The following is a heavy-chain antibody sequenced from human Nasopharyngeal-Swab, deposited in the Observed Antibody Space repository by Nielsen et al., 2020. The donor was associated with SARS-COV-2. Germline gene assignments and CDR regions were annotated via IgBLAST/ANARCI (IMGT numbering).Heavy chain of an antibody. CDR2: ISSSSSTI. CDR1: GFTFNSYS. V-gene: IGHV3-48*04. Sequence: GESLKISCATSGFTFNSYSMNWVRQAPGKGLEWVSYISSSSSTIYYADSVKGRFTISRDNAKNSLYLQMNSLRAEDTAVYYCARWSGYYYYYGMDVWGQGTTVTVSS. D-gene: IGHD3-3*01. CDR3: ARWSGYYYYYGMDV. J-gene: IGHJ6*02.